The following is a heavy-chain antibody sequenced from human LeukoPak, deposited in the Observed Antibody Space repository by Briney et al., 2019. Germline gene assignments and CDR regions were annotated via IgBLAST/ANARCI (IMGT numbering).Heavy chain of an antibody. Sequence: SSETLSLTCTVSGGSISSYYWSWIRQPPGKGLEWIGYICYSGSTNYNPSLKSRVTISVDTSKNQFSLKLSSVTAADTAVYYCAREFGTGGAFDIWGQGTMVTVSS. D-gene: IGHD1-14*01. V-gene: IGHV4-59*01. CDR2: ICYSGST. J-gene: IGHJ3*02. CDR1: GGSISSYY. CDR3: AREFGTGGAFDI.